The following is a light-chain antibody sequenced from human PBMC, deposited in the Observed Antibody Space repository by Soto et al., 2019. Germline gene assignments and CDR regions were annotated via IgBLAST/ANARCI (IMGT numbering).Light chain of an antibody. J-gene: IGKJ1*01. Sequence: EIGMTQSPATVSVSPGERATLSCRASQSVSSNLAWYQQKPGQAPRLLIYGASTRATGIPARFSGSVSGTDFTLTISRLEPEDFAVYYCHQYDSWTFGQGTKVDIK. CDR1: QSVSSN. CDR3: HQYDSWT. CDR2: GAS. V-gene: IGKV3-15*01.